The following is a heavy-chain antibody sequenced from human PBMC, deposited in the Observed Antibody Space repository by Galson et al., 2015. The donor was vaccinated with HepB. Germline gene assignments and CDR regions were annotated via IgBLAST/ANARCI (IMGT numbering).Heavy chain of an antibody. CDR2: ISAYNGNT. V-gene: IGHV1-18*04. D-gene: IGHD6-13*01. J-gene: IGHJ2*01. CDR3: ARHVSQQPLAYWYFDL. Sequence: SAKVSCKASGYSFTSYGISGVRQAPGQGLEGMGWISAYNGNTNYAQKLQGRVTMTTDTSTSTAYMELSSLKASDTAMYHCARHVSQQPLAYWYFDLSGRGTLVPVPS. CDR1: GYSFTSYG.